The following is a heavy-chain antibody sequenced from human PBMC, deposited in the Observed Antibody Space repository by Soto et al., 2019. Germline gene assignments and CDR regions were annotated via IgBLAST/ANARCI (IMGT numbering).Heavy chain of an antibody. CDR1: GGSISSRSYS. V-gene: IGHV4-39*01. CDR3: ARYMGPAAIIEKWFDS. J-gene: IGHJ5*01. Sequence: SGTLCLTCTVSGGSISSRSYSWGWIRRPPGKGLEWIGSIYYSGSKYQTKHPKSRVTIPVDTYKKTFSLKLSSVTAPDTAVYYCARYMGPAAIIEKWFDSWGQGTMVTVS. D-gene: IGHD2-2*01. CDR2: IYYSGSK.